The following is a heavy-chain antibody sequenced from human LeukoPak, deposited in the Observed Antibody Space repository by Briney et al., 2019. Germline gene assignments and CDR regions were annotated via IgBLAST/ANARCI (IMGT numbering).Heavy chain of an antibody. J-gene: IGHJ4*02. CDR2: ISSSSSYI. CDR1: GFTFSSYS. V-gene: IGHV3-21*04. D-gene: IGHD5-18*01. CDR3: ARDGFVDTAMVFDY. Sequence: PGGSLRLSCAASGFTFSSYSMNWVRQAPGKGLEWVSSISSSSSYIYYADSVKGRFTISRDNAKNSLYLQMNSLRAEDTAVYYCARDGFVDTAMVFDYWGQGTRVTVSS.